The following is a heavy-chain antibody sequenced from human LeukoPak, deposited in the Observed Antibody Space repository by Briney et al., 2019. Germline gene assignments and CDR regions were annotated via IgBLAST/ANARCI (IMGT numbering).Heavy chain of an antibody. V-gene: IGHV4-34*01. J-gene: IGHJ4*02. D-gene: IGHD2-2*01. CDR2: INHSGST. Sequence: SETLSLTCAVYGVSFCGYYWSWIRQPPGQGLGWIGEINHSGSTNYNPSLKSRVAISGHSSKNQFSLKLSSVAAADTAVYYCARGRYYCSSTSCYGPSFDYWGQGTLVTVSS. CDR3: ARGRYYCSSTSCYGPSFDY. CDR1: GVSFCGYY.